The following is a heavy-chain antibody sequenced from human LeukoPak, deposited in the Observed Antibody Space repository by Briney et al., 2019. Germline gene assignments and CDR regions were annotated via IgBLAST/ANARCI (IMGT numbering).Heavy chain of an antibody. CDR2: IYSGGST. Sequence: GGSLRLSCEASGFTVSSNYMSWVRQAPGKGLEWVSVIYSGGSTYYADSVKGRFSFYRDNSKNTLYLQMNSLRAEDAAVYYCARDHSPVYNSSAGYFQLWGQGTLVTVSS. J-gene: IGHJ1*01. CDR3: ARDHSPVYNSSAGYFQL. V-gene: IGHV3-66*01. D-gene: IGHD6-6*01. CDR1: GFTVSSNY.